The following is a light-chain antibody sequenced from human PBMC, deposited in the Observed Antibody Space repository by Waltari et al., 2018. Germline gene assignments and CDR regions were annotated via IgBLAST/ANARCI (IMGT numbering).Light chain of an antibody. CDR2: DAS. CDR1: RSVDTW. Sequence: DIQLTQSPSTLSASIGDKVTITCRASRSVDTWLAWDQQRPGTPPKFLIYDASSLENGVPSRFSGSGSGTEFTLSITSLQPDDFATYYCQQYRSDSPTFGQGTKVEMK. CDR3: QQYRSDSPT. V-gene: IGKV1-5*01. J-gene: IGKJ1*01.